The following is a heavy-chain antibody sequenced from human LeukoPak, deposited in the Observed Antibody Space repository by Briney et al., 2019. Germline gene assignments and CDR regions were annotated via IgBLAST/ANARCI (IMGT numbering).Heavy chain of an antibody. CDR1: GFTFIRYG. D-gene: IGHD3-10*01. CDR3: AKPELLWFGEFNYDY. Sequence: GGSLRLSFAAPGFTFIRYGMPWVRQAPAKGLEWVAFIRYDGSNKYYADSVKGRFTISRDNSKNTLYLQMNSLRAEDTAVYYCAKPELLWFGEFNYDYWGQGTLVTVSS. CDR2: IRYDGSNK. J-gene: IGHJ4*02. V-gene: IGHV3-30*02.